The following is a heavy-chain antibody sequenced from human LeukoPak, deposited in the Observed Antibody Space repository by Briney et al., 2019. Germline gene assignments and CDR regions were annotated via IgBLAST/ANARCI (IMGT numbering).Heavy chain of an antibody. J-gene: IGHJ4*02. CDR1: GFTFSSYS. D-gene: IGHD3-3*01. V-gene: IGHV3-21*01. CDR2: ISSSSSYI. Sequence: GGSLRLSCTASGFTFSSYSMNWVRQAPGKGLEWASSISSSSSYIYYADSVKGRFTISRDNAKNSLYLQMNSLRAEDTAVYYCASDAYDFWSGYYQYYFDYWGQGTLVTVSS. CDR3: ASDAYDFWSGYYQYYFDY.